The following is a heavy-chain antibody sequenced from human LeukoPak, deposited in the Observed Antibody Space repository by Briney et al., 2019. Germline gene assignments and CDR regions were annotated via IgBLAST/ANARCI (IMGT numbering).Heavy chain of an antibody. CDR3: ARGVITMVRGVTYYMDV. CDR1: GYTFIGYY. Sequence: ASVKVSCKASGYTFIGYYMHWVRQAPGQGLEWMGWINPNSGGTNYAQKFQGRVTMTRDTSISTAYMEVSRLKSDDTAVYYCARGVITMVRGVTYYMDVWGKGTTVTISS. V-gene: IGHV1-2*02. J-gene: IGHJ6*03. D-gene: IGHD3-10*01. CDR2: INPNSGGT.